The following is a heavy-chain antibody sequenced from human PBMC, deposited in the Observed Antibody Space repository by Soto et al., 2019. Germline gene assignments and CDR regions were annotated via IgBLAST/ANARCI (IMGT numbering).Heavy chain of an antibody. D-gene: IGHD5-18*01. Sequence: SLSLTCTVSGGSISSGGNYWSWIRQHPGKGLEWIGYIYYSGSTYYNPSLKSRVTISVDTSKNQFSLKLSSVTAADTAVYYCARAGATAMVSYIPWFDPWGQGTLVTVSS. V-gene: IGHV4-31*03. CDR2: IYYSGST. CDR1: GGSISSGGNY. J-gene: IGHJ5*02. CDR3: ARAGATAMVSYIPWFDP.